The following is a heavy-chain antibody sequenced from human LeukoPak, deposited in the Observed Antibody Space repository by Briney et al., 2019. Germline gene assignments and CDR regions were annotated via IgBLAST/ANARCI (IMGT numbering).Heavy chain of an antibody. V-gene: IGHV3-48*02. CDR1: GFTSSTYS. CDR3: ARDYGYSSSFDY. Sequence: GGSLRLSCAAFGFTSSTYSMNWVRQAPGKGLEWISYISSGSSTIHYADSVKGRFTISRDNAKNSLYLQMNSLRDEDTAVYYCARDYGYSSSFDYWGQGTLVTVSS. CDR2: ISSGSSTI. J-gene: IGHJ4*02. D-gene: IGHD6-19*01.